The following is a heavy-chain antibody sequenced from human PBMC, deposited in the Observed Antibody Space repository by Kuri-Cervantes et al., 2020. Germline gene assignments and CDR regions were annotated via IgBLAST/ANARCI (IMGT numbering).Heavy chain of an antibody. Sequence: SETRSLTCNVFGGSISSYYWSWIRKPAGKRLEWIGRIYTSGSTNFNPSLNIRVTMSVATSKTQFSLKLRSLTSTDTAVYYCAGTCSWLPDGGGWFDPWGQGTLVNVSS. D-gene: IGHD6-13*01. CDR3: AGTCSWLPDGGGWFDP. CDR2: IYTSGST. CDR1: GGSISSYY. J-gene: IGHJ5*01. V-gene: IGHV4-4*07.